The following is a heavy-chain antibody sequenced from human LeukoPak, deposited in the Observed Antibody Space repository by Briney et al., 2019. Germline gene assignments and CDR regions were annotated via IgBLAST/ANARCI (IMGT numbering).Heavy chain of an antibody. CDR1: GGXIXSNY. D-gene: IGHD3-16*01. V-gene: IGHV4-59*01. CDR3: ARGGSSEIDY. CDR2: IYYSGST. J-gene: IGHJ4*02. Sequence: SETLSLTCTVSGGXIXSNYWSWIRQPPXXXLEWIGYIYYSGSTNYNPSLKSRVTISVDTSKNQFSLKLSSVTAADTAVYYCARGGSSEIDYWGQGTLVTVSS.